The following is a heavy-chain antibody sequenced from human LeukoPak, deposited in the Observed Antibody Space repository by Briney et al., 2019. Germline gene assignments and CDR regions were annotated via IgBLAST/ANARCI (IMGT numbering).Heavy chain of an antibody. CDR2: IKQDGSEK. D-gene: IGHD2-21*01. CDR3: ARYCGGDCYGMDV. V-gene: IGHV3-7*01. Sequence: GESLRLSCTASGFTFSSYWMSWVRQAPGRGLEWVANIKQDGSEKDYVDSVKGRFTISRDNAQNSLYLQMNSLRAEDTAVYYCARYCGGDCYGMDVWGQGTTVTVSS. CDR1: GFTFSSYW. J-gene: IGHJ6*02.